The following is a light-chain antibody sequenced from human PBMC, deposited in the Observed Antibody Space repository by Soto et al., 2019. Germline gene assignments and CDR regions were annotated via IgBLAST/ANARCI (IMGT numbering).Light chain of an antibody. J-gene: IGLJ3*02. V-gene: IGLV8-61*01. CDR2: DTN. CDR3: LLYVGSGLHGV. Sequence: QTVVTQEPSFSVSPGGTITLTCGLSSGSVSTNNYPSWYQQTPGQAPRTLIYDTNTRSSGVPDRFSGSILGNQAALTITGAQEDEECDYYCLLYVGSGLHGVFGGGTKLTVL. CDR1: SGSVSTNNY.